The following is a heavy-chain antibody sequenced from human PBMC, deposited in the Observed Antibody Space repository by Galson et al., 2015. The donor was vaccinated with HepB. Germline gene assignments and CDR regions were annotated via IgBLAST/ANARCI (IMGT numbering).Heavy chain of an antibody. CDR3: ARGRYCSGGSCYYIYYYYYGMDV. Sequence: TLSLTCAVYGGSFSGYYWSWIRQPPGKGLEWIGEINHSGSTNYNPSLKSRVTISVDTSKNQFSLKLSSVTAADTAVYYCARGRYCSGGSCYYIYYYYYGMDVWGQGTTVTVSS. CDR2: INHSGST. V-gene: IGHV4-34*01. CDR1: GGSFSGYY. J-gene: IGHJ6*02. D-gene: IGHD2-15*01.